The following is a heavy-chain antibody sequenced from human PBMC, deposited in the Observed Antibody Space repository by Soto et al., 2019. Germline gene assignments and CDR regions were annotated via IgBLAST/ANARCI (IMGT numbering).Heavy chain of an antibody. D-gene: IGHD2-21*02. V-gene: IGHV4-31*03. CDR2: IYYSGSP. J-gene: IGHJ4*02. Sequence: QVQLQESGPGLVKPSQTLSLTCTVSGGSISSGGYYWSWIRQHPGKGLEWIGYIYYSGSPYSNPSLKSRITIPVDTSQNQFSLKLSSVTAADTAVYYWARGNCGGYCYSDGGRGTLVTVSA. CDR3: ARGNCGGYCYSD. CDR1: GGSISSGGYY.